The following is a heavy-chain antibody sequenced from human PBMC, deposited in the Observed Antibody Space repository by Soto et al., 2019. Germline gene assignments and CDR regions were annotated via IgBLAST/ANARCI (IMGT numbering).Heavy chain of an antibody. J-gene: IGHJ4*02. CDR2: IDRDGSTV. CDR3: ARQTPTGEEDY. Sequence: EVQLVESGGGLVQPGGSLRLSCAVSGITFSNYWMHWVRQAPGKGLLWVSRIDRDGSTVSYADSVKGRFTISRDNAKNTLYIQMNSLRAEDTAVYYCARQTPTGEEDYWGQGTLVTVSS. CDR1: GITFSNYW. D-gene: IGHD7-27*01. V-gene: IGHV3-74*01.